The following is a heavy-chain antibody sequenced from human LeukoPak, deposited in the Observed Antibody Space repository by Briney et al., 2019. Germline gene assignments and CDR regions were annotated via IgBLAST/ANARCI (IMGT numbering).Heavy chain of an antibody. J-gene: IGHJ4*02. V-gene: IGHV1-46*01. CDR2: INPSGGST. D-gene: IGHD3-9*01. Sequence: ASVKVSCKASGYTFTTYYVHWVRQAPGQGLEWMGIINPSGGSTTYAQKFRGRLTMTRDMSTSTVYMELSSLRSEDTAVYYCARGSRPVYNLLTGRRYFDYWGQGTLLTVSS. CDR3: ARGSRPVYNLLTGRRYFDY. CDR1: GYTFTTYY.